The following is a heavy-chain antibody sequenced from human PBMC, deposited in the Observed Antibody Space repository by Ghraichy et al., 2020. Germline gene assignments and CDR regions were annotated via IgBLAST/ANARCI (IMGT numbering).Heavy chain of an antibody. CDR2: INPNSGGT. J-gene: IGHJ4*02. CDR1: GYTFTGYY. D-gene: IGHD6-13*01. Sequence: ASVKVSCKASGYTFTGYYMHWVRQAPGQGLEWMGWINPNSGGTNYAQKFQGRVTMTRDTSISTAYMELSRLRSDDTAVYYCARDTLSSWYLGDYWGQGTLVTVSS. V-gene: IGHV1-2*02. CDR3: ARDTLSSWYLGDY.